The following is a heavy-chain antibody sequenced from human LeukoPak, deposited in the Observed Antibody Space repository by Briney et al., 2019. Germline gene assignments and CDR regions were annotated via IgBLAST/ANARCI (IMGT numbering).Heavy chain of an antibody. J-gene: IGHJ4*02. CDR2: VSGSGGNT. CDR3: AKDGLRFSEWLPPLGY. D-gene: IGHD3-3*01. V-gene: IGHV3-23*01. Sequence: GGSLRLSCTASGFMFSNYAMSWVRQAPGKGLDWVSGVSGSGGNTYYAESVKGRFTISRDNSKNTLYLQMNSLRAEDTAVYYCAKDGLRFSEWLPPLGYWGQGTLVTVSS. CDR1: GFMFSNYA.